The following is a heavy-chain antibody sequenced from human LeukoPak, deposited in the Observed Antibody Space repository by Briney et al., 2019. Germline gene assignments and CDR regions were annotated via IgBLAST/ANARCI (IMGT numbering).Heavy chain of an antibody. CDR3: ARGHDDFWSGYSTYGMDV. J-gene: IGHJ6*02. CDR2: INPNSGGT. V-gene: IGHV1-2*02. Sequence: ASVKVSCKASGYTFTGYYMHWVRQAPGQGLEWMGWINPNSGGTNYAQKFQGRVTMTRDTSISTAYMEVSRLRSDDTAVYYCARGHDDFWSGYSTYGMDVWGQGTTVTVSS. D-gene: IGHD3-3*01. CDR1: GYTFTGYY.